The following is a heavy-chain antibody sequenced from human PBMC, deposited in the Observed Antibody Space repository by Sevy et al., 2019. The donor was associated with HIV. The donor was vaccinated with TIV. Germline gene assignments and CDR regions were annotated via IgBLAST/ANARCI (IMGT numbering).Heavy chain of an antibody. J-gene: IGHJ4*02. CDR2: IAHDEIYK. CDR3: ARDLPHLLPWELSRGSDF. Sequence: GGSLRLSCAASGFSFSDYAAHWVRQAPGKGLEWVAIIAHDEIYKEYADSVKGRFTISRDNSENMVYLQMNSLRPEDTGVYYCARDLPHLLPWELSRGSDFWGQGTLVTVSS. CDR1: GFSFSDYA. D-gene: IGHD1-26*01. V-gene: IGHV3-30*04.